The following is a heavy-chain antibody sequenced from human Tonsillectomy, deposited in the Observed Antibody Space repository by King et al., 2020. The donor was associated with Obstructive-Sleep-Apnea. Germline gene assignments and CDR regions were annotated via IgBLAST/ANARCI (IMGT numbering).Heavy chain of an antibody. J-gene: IGHJ4*02. V-gene: IGHV3-23*04. D-gene: IGHD6-13*01. CDR1: GFTFSSYA. Sequence: VQLVESGGGLVQPGGSQRLSCAASGFTFSSYAMSWVRQAPGKGLEWVSTIGGSGGNTYYADSVKGRFTISRDNSKSTLYLQMNSLRAEDTAVYYCAKGPAQQLVPNYFDFWGRGSLAT. CDR3: AKGPAQQLVPNYFDF. CDR2: IGGSGGNT.